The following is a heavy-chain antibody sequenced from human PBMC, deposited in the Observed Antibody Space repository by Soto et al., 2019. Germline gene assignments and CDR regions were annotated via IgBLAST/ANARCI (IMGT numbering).Heavy chain of an antibody. Sequence: PGGSLRLSCAASGLTLSSNAMSWVRQAPGKGLEWVSAISGSGGRTYYADSVKGRFTISRDNSKNTVYLRMNGLKAEDTAVYYCARHTPVTTDGMDVWGQGTTVTVSS. J-gene: IGHJ6*02. CDR1: GLTLSSNA. V-gene: IGHV3-23*01. CDR2: ISGSGGRT. D-gene: IGHD4-17*01. CDR3: ARHTPVTTDGMDV.